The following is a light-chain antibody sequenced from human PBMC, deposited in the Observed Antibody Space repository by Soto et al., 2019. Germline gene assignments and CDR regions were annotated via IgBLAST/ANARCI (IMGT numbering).Light chain of an antibody. CDR3: RQCDRSPWT. J-gene: IGKJ1*01. V-gene: IGKV3-20*01. Sequence: DILLTQTPGTLSLSPGERATLSCRATQTIHSNYLVWFQQKPGQAPRLIIYGASSRATGIPERCCSSGAGAECTRPISSLEPEDVEVDYCRQCDRSPWTFGQGTKVDI. CDR1: QTIHSNY. CDR2: GAS.